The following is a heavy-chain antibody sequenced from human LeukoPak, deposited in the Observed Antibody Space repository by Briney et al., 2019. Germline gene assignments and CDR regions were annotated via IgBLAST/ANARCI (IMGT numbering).Heavy chain of an antibody. Sequence: PGRSLRLSCAASGFTFSSYSMNWVRQAPGKGLEWVSSISSSSSYIYYADSVKGRFTISRDNAKNSLYLQMNSLRAEDTAVYYCARAVGLAHAFDIWGQGTMVTVSS. J-gene: IGHJ3*02. CDR2: ISSSSSYI. CDR3: ARAVGLAHAFDI. V-gene: IGHV3-21*01. D-gene: IGHD4-23*01. CDR1: GFTFSSYS.